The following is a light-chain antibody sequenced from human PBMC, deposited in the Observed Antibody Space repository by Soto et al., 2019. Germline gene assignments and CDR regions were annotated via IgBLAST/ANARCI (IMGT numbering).Light chain of an antibody. Sequence: ILLTQSPSSLSASVGDRVTITCRASQSISSYLNWYQQKPGKAPKLLIYAASSLQSGVPSRFSGIGSGTDFTLSISSLQPEDFATYYCQQSYSGPLTFGGGTKVDIK. V-gene: IGKV1-39*01. J-gene: IGKJ4*01. CDR3: QQSYSGPLT. CDR2: AAS. CDR1: QSISSY.